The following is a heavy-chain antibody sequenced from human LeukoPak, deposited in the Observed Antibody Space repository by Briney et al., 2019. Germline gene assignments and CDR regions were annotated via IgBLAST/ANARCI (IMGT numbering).Heavy chain of an antibody. CDR3: ARGSMSYYDSSGYSEFDY. CDR2: IYYSGST. J-gene: IGHJ4*02. CDR1: GGSISSGDYY. V-gene: IGHV4-30-4*01. Sequence: SETLSLTCTVSGGSISSGDYYWSWIRQPPGKGLEWIGYIYYSGSTYYNPSLKSRVTISVDTSKSQFSLKLSSVTAADTAVYYCARGSMSYYDSSGYSEFDYRGQGTLVTVSS. D-gene: IGHD3-22*01.